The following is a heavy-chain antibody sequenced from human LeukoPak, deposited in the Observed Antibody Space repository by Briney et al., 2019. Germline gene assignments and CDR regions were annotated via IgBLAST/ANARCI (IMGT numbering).Heavy chain of an antibody. CDR2: IYYSGST. CDR3: ARVTDPATQLWIYAPQTFDY. CDR1: GGSISSSSYY. Sequence: PSETLSLTCTVSGGSISSSSYYWGWIRQPPGKGLEWIGSIYYSGSTYYNPSLKSRVTISVDTSKNQFSLKLSSVTAADTAVYYCARVTDPATQLWIYAPQTFDYWGQGTLVTVSS. D-gene: IGHD5-18*01. J-gene: IGHJ4*02. V-gene: IGHV4-39*07.